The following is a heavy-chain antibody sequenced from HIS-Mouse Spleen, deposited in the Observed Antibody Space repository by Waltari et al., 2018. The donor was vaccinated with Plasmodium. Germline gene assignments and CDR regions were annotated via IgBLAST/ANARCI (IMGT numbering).Heavy chain of an antibody. CDR2: INHSGST. D-gene: IGHD3-3*01. Sequence: QVQLQQWGAGLLKPSETLSLTCAVYGGSFSGYYWSWIRQPQGKGLEWIGEINHSGSTNTNPSLKILVTISVDTSKNQFSLKLSSVTAADTAVYYCARVTSSGVYWYFDLWGRGTLVTVSS. CDR1: GGSFSGYY. V-gene: IGHV4-34*01. J-gene: IGHJ2*01. CDR3: ARVTSSGVYWYFDL.